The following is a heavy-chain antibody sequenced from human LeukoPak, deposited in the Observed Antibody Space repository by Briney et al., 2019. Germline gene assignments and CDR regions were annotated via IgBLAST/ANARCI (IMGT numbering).Heavy chain of an antibody. CDR3: AKDPHPSGYGDFYYMDV. Sequence: GSLLLSCAASGFTFRSYGMNWVRQAPGKGPEWVSYISSRSTTMYYADSVRGRFTISRDNAKNSLYLEMNSLRPEDTAVYYCAKDPHPSGYGDFYYMDVWGKGTTVTVSS. D-gene: IGHD3-22*01. V-gene: IGHV3-48*01. CDR2: ISSRSTTM. CDR1: GFTFRSYG. J-gene: IGHJ6*03.